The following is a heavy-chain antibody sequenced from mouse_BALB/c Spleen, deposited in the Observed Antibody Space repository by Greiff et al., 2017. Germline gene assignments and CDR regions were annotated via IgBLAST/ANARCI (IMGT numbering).Heavy chain of an antibody. Sequence: VQLQESGPGLVAPSQSLSITCTVSGFSLTSYGVHWVRQPPGKGLEWLGVIWAGGSTNYNSALMSRLSISKDNSKSQVFLKMNSLQTDDTAMYYCARDLVAHYAMDYWGQGTSVTVSS. J-gene: IGHJ4*01. CDR1: GFSLTSYG. CDR3: ARDLVAHYAMDY. V-gene: IGHV2-9*02. CDR2: IWAGGST. D-gene: IGHD1-1*01.